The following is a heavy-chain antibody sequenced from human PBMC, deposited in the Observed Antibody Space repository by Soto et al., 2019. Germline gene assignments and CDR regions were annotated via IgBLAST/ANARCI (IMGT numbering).Heavy chain of an antibody. CDR3: ARHSYYSDPLRFDP. J-gene: IGHJ5*02. CDR2: IHYSGST. CDR1: GGSITGYY. V-gene: IGHV4-59*08. Sequence: QVQLQESGPGLVQPSETLSLTCTVSGGSITGYYWSWIRQPPGKGPEWIGNIHYSGSTNYNPSLRIRVTISVDTSKTQSSLRLSSVPAAETAVYYCARHSYYSDPLRFDPWGQGTLVTVSS. D-gene: IGHD4-17*01.